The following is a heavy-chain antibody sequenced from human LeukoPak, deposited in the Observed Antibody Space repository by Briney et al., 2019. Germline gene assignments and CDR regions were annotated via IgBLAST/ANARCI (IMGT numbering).Heavy chain of an antibody. CDR3: AKHGGHYFDS. D-gene: IGHD4-23*01. Sequence: LRETLSLTCAVSGFSISAYTWWSWVRQPPGKGLEWIGQTSHDGNADYTPSLKSRVTISVDRSRNQLSLKLNSVTAADSAVYYCAKHGGHYFDSWGQGTLVTVSS. J-gene: IGHJ4*02. CDR2: TSHDGNA. V-gene: IGHV4-4*02. CDR1: GFSISAYTW.